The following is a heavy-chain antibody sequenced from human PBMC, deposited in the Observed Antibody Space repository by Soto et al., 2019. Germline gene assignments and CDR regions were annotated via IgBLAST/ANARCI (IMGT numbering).Heavy chain of an antibody. Sequence: QLQLQESGPGLVKPSETLSLTCTVSGGSISSSSYFWGWIRQPPGKGLEWIGSIYYSGSTYYNPSIKSRVNLSVDTSKNQFSLKLSSVTAADTAVYYCARHPSDFWFDPWGQGTLVTVSS. V-gene: IGHV4-39*01. J-gene: IGHJ5*02. CDR3: ARHPSDFWFDP. D-gene: IGHD2-21*02. CDR1: GGSISSSSYF. CDR2: IYYSGST.